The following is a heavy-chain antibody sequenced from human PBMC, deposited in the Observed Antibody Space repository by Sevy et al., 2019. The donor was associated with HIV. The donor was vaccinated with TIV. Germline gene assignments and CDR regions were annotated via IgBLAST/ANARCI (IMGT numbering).Heavy chain of an antibody. V-gene: IGHV3-23*01. Sequence: GGSLRLSCAASGFTFSGYAMSWVRQAPGKGLEWVSAINGKGRSTHYADSVEGRFTISRDNSKNTLYLQMNSLRAEDTAVYYCAKTINSGGGVVPAANYYYGMDVWGQGTTVTVSS. CDR2: INGKGRST. CDR1: GFTFSGYA. CDR3: AKTINSGGGVVPAANYYYGMDV. J-gene: IGHJ6*02. D-gene: IGHD2-2*01.